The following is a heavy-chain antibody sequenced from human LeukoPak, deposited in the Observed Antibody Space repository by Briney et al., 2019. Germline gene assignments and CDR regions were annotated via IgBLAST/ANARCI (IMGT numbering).Heavy chain of an antibody. CDR2: ISGSGGST. J-gene: IGHJ4*02. D-gene: IGHD3-22*01. V-gene: IGHV3-23*01. CDR3: AKDSRNRWRYYDSSGAKDY. CDR1: GFTFSSYA. Sequence: PGGSPRLSCAASGFTFSSYAMSWVRHAPGEGLGWVSAISGSGGSTYYADSVKGRFTISRDNSKNTLYLQMNSLRAEDRAVYYCAKDSRNRWRYYDSSGAKDYWGQGTLVTVSS.